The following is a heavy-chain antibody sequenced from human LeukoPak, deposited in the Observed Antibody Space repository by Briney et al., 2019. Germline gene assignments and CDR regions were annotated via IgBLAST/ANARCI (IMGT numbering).Heavy chain of an antibody. V-gene: IGHV1-69*01. CDR3: ARLDTAMALGD. D-gene: IGHD5-18*01. Sequence: ASVKVSCKASGGTFSSYAISWVRQAPGQGLEWMGGTIPIFGTANYAQKFQGRVTITADESTSTAYMELSSLRSEDTAVYYCARLDTAMALGDWGQGTLVTVSS. J-gene: IGHJ4*02. CDR2: TIPIFGTA. CDR1: GGTFSSYA.